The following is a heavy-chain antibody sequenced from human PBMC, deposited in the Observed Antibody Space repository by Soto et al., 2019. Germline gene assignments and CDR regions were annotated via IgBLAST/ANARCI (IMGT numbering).Heavy chain of an antibody. Sequence: QLQLQESGPGLVKPSETLSLTCTVSGGSISSSSYYWGWIRQPPGKGLEWIGSIYYSGSTYYIPSLKGRVTISVDTSKNQFSLKRSSVTAADTAVYYCARQPYCSSTSCYPFSNWFDPWGQGTLVTVSS. CDR3: ARQPYCSSTSCYPFSNWFDP. CDR2: IYYSGST. V-gene: IGHV4-39*01. D-gene: IGHD2-2*01. J-gene: IGHJ5*02. CDR1: GGSISSSSYY.